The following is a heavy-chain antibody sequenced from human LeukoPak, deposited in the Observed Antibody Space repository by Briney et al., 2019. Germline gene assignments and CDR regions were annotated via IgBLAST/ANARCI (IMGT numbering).Heavy chain of an antibody. Sequence: GASVKVSCKASGYTFTGYYMHWVRQAPGQGLEWMGWINPNSGGTNYAQKFQGRVTMTRDTSISTAYMELSRLRSDDTAVYYCARGSPAAKKDYYYYYMDVWGKGTTVTVSS. CDR2: INPNSGGT. CDR1: GYTFTGYY. D-gene: IGHD2-2*01. V-gene: IGHV1-2*02. J-gene: IGHJ6*03. CDR3: ARGSPAAKKDYYYYYMDV.